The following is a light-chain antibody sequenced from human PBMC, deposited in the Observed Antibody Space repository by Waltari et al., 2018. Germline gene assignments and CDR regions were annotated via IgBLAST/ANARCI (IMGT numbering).Light chain of an antibody. CDR3: AAWDDSLNGQVV. V-gene: IGLV1-44*01. CDR2: RNN. J-gene: IGLJ2*01. Sequence: QSVLTQPPSASGPPGQRVTISCSGRNSNIGSNTVNWYHHLPGTAPKRLIYRNNRRPPGVPDRFSGSKSGTSASLAISGLQSEDEADYYCAAWDDSLNGQVVFGGGTKLTVL. CDR1: NSNIGSNT.